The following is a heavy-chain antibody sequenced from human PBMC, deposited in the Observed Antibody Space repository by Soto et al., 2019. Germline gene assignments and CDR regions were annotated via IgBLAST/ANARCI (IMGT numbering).Heavy chain of an antibody. CDR3: ARVTTYYYDSSGYYYFDY. J-gene: IGHJ4*02. CDR1: GGSISSGDCY. Sequence: PSETLSRTGTVSGGSISSGDCYWSWIRQPAGKGLEWIGRIYTSGSTNYNPSLKSRVTMSVDTSKNQFSLKLSSVTAADTAVYYCARVTTYYYDSSGYYYFDYWGQGTLVTVSS. CDR2: IYTSGST. V-gene: IGHV4-61*02. D-gene: IGHD3-22*01.